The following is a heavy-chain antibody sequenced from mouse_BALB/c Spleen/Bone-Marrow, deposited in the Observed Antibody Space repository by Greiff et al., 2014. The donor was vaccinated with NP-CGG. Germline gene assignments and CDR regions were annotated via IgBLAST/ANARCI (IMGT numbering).Heavy chain of an antibody. CDR2: INPDSRTI. J-gene: IGHJ2*01. CDR3: ARPDYYGYLNY. V-gene: IGHV4-1*02. Sequence: EVQLQESGGGLVQPGGSLKLSCAASGFDFSRYWMSWVRQAPGKGLEWIGEINPDSRTINYSPSLKDKFIISRDNAKNTLYLRLNKVRSEDTALYYCARPDYYGYLNYWAQGTTLTVSP. D-gene: IGHD1-1*01. CDR1: GFDFSRYW.